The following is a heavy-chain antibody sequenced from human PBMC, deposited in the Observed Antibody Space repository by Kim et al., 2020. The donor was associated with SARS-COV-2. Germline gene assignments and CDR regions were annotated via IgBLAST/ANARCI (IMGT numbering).Heavy chain of an antibody. CDR3: AKGHGDFWSGYYTVPLDYYYYGMDV. CDR2: ISGSGGST. D-gene: IGHD3-3*01. J-gene: IGHJ6*02. V-gene: IGHV3-23*01. Sequence: GGSLRLSCAASGFTFSSYAMSWVRQAPGKGLEWVSAISGSGGSTYYADSVKGRFTISRDNSKNTLYLQMNSLRAEDTAVYYCAKGHGDFWSGYYTVPLDYYYYGMDVWGQGTTVTVSS. CDR1: GFTFSSYA.